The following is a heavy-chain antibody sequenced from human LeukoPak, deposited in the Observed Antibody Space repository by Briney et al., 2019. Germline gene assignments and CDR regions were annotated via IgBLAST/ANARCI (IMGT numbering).Heavy chain of an antibody. CDR2: ILPDGSKK. CDR1: EFNFSFYW. D-gene: IGHD6-13*01. Sequence: GGSLRLSCAASEFNFSFYWMTWVRQAPGKGLEWVANILPDGSKKYYLDSVKGRFTISRDNPTNSLYLQINNLRAEDTALYYCGRLDHNAWYAVDHWGQGTLVTVSS. CDR3: GRLDHNAWYAVDH. J-gene: IGHJ4*02. V-gene: IGHV3-7*01.